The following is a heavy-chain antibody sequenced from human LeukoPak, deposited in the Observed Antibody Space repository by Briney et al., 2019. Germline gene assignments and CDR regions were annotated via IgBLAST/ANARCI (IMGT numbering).Heavy chain of an antibody. J-gene: IGHJ5*02. Sequence: GASVKVSCKASGYTFTTYAMHWVRQAPGQRLEWMGWINAGNGNTKYSQKFRGRVIITRDTSASKAYMELRSLRSEDTAIYYCARFTMTRGWFDPWGQGTLVIVSS. CDR1: GYTFTTYA. CDR3: ARFTMTRGWFDP. D-gene: IGHD3-22*01. CDR2: INAGNGNT. V-gene: IGHV1-3*01.